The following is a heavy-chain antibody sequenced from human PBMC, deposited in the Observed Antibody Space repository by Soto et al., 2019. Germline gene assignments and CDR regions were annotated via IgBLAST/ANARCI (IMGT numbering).Heavy chain of an antibody. CDR3: ARGDYGGSRSPSWSDP. V-gene: IGHV4-39*01. Sequence: SETLSLTCTVSGGSISSSSYYWGWIRQPPGKGLEWIGSIYYSGSTYYNPSLKSRVTISVDTSKNQFSLKLSSVTAADTAVYYCARGDYGGSRSPSWSDPCGPATLVTVSS. CDR1: GGSISSSSYY. D-gene: IGHD4-17*01. CDR2: IYYSGST. J-gene: IGHJ5*02.